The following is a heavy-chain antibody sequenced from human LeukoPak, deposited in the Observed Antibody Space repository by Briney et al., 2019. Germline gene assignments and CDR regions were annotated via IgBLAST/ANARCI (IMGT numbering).Heavy chain of an antibody. CDR1: GFTLNNYA. Sequence: PGRSLRLSCAASGFTLNNYAMHWVRQAPGKGLEWVANIKQDGSEIYYVDSVKGRFAISRDNAKNSLYLQMNSLRAEDTAVYYCARDSSAAGLHWGQGTLVTVSS. CDR2: IKQDGSEI. V-gene: IGHV3-7*01. CDR3: ARDSSAAGLH. D-gene: IGHD6-13*01. J-gene: IGHJ4*02.